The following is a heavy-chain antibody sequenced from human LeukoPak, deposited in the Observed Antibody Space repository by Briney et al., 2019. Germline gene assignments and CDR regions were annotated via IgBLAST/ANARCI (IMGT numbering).Heavy chain of an antibody. V-gene: IGHV4-59*11. CDR3: ARCAVGYYYYYYMDV. CDR1: GGSISSHY. CDR2: IYYSGST. J-gene: IGHJ6*03. Sequence: SETLSLTCTVSGGSISSHYWSWIRQPPGKGLEWIGYIYYSGSTNYNPSLKSRVTISVDTSKNQFSLKLSSVTAADTAVYYCARCAVGYYYYYYMDVWGKGTTVTVSS.